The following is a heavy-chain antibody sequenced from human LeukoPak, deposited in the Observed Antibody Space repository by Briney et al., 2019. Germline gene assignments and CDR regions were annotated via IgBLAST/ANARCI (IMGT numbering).Heavy chain of an antibody. Sequence: SETLSLTCTVSGGSISSGDYYWSWIRQPPGKGLEWIGYIYYSGSTYYNPSLKSRVTISVDTSKNQFSLKLSSVTAADTAVYYCARGYYDSSGYYGNYFDYWGQGTLVTVSS. CDR3: ARGYYDSSGYYGNYFDY. J-gene: IGHJ4*02. V-gene: IGHV4-30-4*01. CDR1: GGSISSGDYY. D-gene: IGHD3-22*01. CDR2: IYYSGST.